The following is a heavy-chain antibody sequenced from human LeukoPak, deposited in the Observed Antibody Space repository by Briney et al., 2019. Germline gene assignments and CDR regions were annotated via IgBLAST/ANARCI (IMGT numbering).Heavy chain of an antibody. Sequence: ASVKVSCKASGYTFTSHYMHWVRQAPGQGLEWMGWISAYNGNTNYAQKFQGRVTMTRDTSISTAYMELSRLRSDDTAVYYCARGARGIRYFDWLLSITGSAFDIWGQGTMVTVSS. CDR2: ISAYNGNT. J-gene: IGHJ3*02. V-gene: IGHV1-2*02. CDR3: ARGARGIRYFDWLLSITGSAFDI. D-gene: IGHD3-9*01. CDR1: GYTFTSHY.